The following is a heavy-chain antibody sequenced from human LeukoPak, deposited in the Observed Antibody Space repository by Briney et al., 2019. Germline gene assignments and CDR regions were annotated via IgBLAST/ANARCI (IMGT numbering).Heavy chain of an antibody. CDR3: ARGAQERRGMDV. J-gene: IGHJ6*02. CDR2: INPNSGGT. V-gene: IGHV1-2*06. CDR1: GYTFTCYY. Sequence: ASVKVSCKASGYTFTCYYMHWVRQAPGQGLEWMGRINPNSGGTNYAQKFQGRVTMTRDTSISTAYMELSRLRSDDTAVYYCARGAQERRGMDVWGQGTTVTVSS.